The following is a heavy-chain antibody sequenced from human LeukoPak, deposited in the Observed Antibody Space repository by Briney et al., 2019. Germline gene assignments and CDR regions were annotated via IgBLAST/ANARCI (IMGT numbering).Heavy chain of an antibody. CDR3: ARDLGGYGDYGTNFDY. D-gene: IGHD4-17*01. CDR1: GFTFTNYW. CDR2: IKQDRSEK. J-gene: IGHJ4*02. Sequence: GGSLRLSCAASGFTFTNYWMSWVRQAPGKGLELVANIKQDRSEKYYVDSVKGRFTISRHNAKRSLYLQMNSLRAEDTAVYYCARDLGGYGDYGTNFDYWGQGTLVTVSS. V-gene: IGHV3-7*01.